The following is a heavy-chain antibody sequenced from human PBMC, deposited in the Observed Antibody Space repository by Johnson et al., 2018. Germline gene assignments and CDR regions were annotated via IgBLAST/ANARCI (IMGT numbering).Heavy chain of an antibody. V-gene: IGHV3-74*01. J-gene: IGHJ6*02. Sequence: VQLQESGGGLVQPGGSLRLSCAASGFTFNIYWMHWVRQAPGKGLVWVSRISGDGSSTNYADSVKGRFTISRDTAKNTLYLQINSLRAEDTAVYHWVAGGGLDGWGQGTTVTVSS. CDR3: VAGGGLDG. CDR1: GFTFNIYW. CDR2: ISGDGSST. D-gene: IGHD2-15*01.